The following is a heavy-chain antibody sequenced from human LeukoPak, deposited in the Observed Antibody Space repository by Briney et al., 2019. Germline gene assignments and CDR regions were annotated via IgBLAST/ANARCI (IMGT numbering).Heavy chain of an antibody. CDR1: GFTFSSYA. Sequence: GGSLRLSRAASGFTFSSYAMSWVRQAPGKGLEWVAVISYDGSNKYYADSVKGRFTISRDNSKNTLYLQMNSLRAEDTAVYYCARAWPVYDILTGHYDYWGQGTLVTVSS. CDR2: ISYDGSNK. D-gene: IGHD3-9*01. CDR3: ARAWPVYDILTGHYDY. J-gene: IGHJ4*02. V-gene: IGHV3-30-3*01.